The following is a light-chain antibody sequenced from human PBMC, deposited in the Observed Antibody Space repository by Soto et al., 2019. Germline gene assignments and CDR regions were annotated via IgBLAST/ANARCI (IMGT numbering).Light chain of an antibody. Sequence: QSALTQPASVSGSPGQSITISCTGTKSDIGGFDSVSWFQHHPGKAPKVIIYGVTNRPSGVSHRFSGSKSANTASLTISGLQAEDEADYYCTSYTSSSTHVFGTGTKVTVL. J-gene: IGLJ1*01. CDR1: KSDIGGFDS. CDR3: TSYTSSSTHV. V-gene: IGLV2-14*01. CDR2: GVT.